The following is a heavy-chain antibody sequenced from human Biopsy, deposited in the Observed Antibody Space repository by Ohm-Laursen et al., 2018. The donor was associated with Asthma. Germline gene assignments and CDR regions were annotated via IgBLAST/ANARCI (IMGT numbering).Heavy chain of an antibody. CDR3: ARVPVAAAGPYYYGMDV. V-gene: IGHV3-30*03. D-gene: IGHD6-13*01. J-gene: IGHJ6*02. CDR2: ISFDPLNK. Sequence: SLRLSCAASGFNFHNYVMHWVRQAPGKGLDWVALISFDPLNKQYADWVRGRFTVSRDSSKNTLYLQMNSLRADDTAVYYCARVPVAAAGPYYYGMDVWGQGTTVTVSS. CDR1: GFNFHNYV.